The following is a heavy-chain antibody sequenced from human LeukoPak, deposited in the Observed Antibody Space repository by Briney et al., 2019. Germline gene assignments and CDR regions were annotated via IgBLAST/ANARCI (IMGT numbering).Heavy chain of an antibody. V-gene: IGHV1-69*13. Sequence: ASEKVSCKASGGTFSSYAISWVRQAPGQGLEWMGGIIPIFGTANYAQKFQGRVTITADESTSTAYMELSSLRSEDTAVYYCARTSLKITISRFDPWGQGTLVTVSS. J-gene: IGHJ5*02. CDR3: ARTSLKITISRFDP. D-gene: IGHD3-3*01. CDR2: IIPIFGTA. CDR1: GGTFSSYA.